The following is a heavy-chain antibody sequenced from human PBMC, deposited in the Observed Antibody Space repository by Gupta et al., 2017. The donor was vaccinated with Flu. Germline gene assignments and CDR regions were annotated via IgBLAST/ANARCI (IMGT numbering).Heavy chain of an antibody. J-gene: IGHJ4*02. CDR2: IAADDSVK. V-gene: IGHV3-7*01. Sequence: EEQLVESGGGLVQPGGSLRLSCAASGFTFRSYWMDWVRQAPGKGLEWVANIAADDSVKNYADSGKGRFTISRDDAKNSLYLQMNSLRAEDTAVYYCVRNRGWQQFDYWGQGALVTVSS. CDR3: VRNRGWQQFDY. D-gene: IGHD3-10*01. CDR1: GFTFRSYW.